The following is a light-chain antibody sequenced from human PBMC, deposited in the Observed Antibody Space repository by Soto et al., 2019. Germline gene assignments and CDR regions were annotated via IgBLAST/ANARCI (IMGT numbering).Light chain of an antibody. CDR2: YDD. J-gene: IGLJ3*02. V-gene: IGLV1-36*01. CDR3: AAWDDSLNGLV. Sequence: QSVLTQPPSVSEAPRQRVTISCSGSSSNIGNNAVNWYQQLPGKAPKLLIYYDDLLPSGVSDRFSGSKPGTSASLAISGLQSEDEAYYYCAAWDDSLNGLVFGGGTKLTVL. CDR1: SSNIGNNA.